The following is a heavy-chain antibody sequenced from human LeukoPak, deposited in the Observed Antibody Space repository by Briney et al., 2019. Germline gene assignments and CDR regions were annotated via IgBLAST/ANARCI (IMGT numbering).Heavy chain of an antibody. CDR3: ARGALDTIFGVVIIYYFDY. V-gene: IGHV3-30-3*01. J-gene: IGHJ4*02. CDR2: ISYDGSNK. Sequence: GSLRLSCAASGFTFSSYAMHWVRQAPGKGLEWVAVISYDGSNKYYADSVKGRFTISRDNSKNTLYLQMNSLRAEDTAVCYCARGALDTIFGVVIIYYFDYWGQGTLVTVSS. D-gene: IGHD3-3*01. CDR1: GFTFSSYA.